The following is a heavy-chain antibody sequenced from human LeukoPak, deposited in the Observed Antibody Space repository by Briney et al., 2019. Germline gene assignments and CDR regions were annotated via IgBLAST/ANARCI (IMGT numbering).Heavy chain of an antibody. CDR1: GGSISSYY. D-gene: IGHD3-22*01. V-gene: IGHV4-59*01. Sequence: SETLSLTCTVSGGSISSYYWSWIRQPPGKGLEWIGYIYYSGSTNYNPSLKSRVTISVDTSKNQFSLKLSSVTAADTAVYYCARDSYDSSGYYSSWYFDYWGQGTLVTVSS. CDR2: IYYSGST. CDR3: ARDSYDSSGYYSSWYFDY. J-gene: IGHJ4*02.